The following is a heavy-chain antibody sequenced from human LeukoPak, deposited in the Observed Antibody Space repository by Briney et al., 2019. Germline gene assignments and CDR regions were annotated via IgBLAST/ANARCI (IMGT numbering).Heavy chain of an antibody. V-gene: IGHV4-34*01. Sequence: SETLSLTCAVYGGSFSGYYWSWIRQPPGKGLEWSGEINHSGSTNYNPSLKSRVTISVETSKNQFSLKLSSVTAADTAVYYYARSRASMIVVGGYFQHWGQGTLVTVSS. CDR1: GGSFSGYY. J-gene: IGHJ1*01. CDR2: INHSGST. D-gene: IGHD3-22*01. CDR3: ARSRASMIVVGGYFQH.